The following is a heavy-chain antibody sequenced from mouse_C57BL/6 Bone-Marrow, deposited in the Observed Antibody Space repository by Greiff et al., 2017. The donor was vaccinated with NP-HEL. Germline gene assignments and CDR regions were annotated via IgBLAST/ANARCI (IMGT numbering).Heavy chain of an antibody. V-gene: IGHV5-4*03. J-gene: IGHJ2*01. CDR2: ISDGGSYT. D-gene: IGHD2-3*01. CDR1: GFTFSSYA. Sequence: EVKLVESGGGLVKPGGSLKLSCAASGFTFSSYAMSWVRQTPETRLEWVATISDGGSYTYSPDNVKGRFTISRDNAKNHLYLQMSHLKSEDTAMYYCARDGHCGEFDYWGQGTTLTVSS. CDR3: ARDGHCGEFDY.